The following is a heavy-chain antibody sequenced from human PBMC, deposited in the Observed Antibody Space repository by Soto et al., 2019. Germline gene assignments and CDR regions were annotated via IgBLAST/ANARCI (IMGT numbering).Heavy chain of an antibody. CDR3: ARDSQSYGSGSYYTDY. CDR1: GSIFRGYG. Sequence: GGSLRLSCAASGSIFRGYGMHWVRQAPGKGLEWVANIKQDGSEKYYVDSVKGRFTISRDNAKNSLYLQMNSLRAEDTAVYYCARDSQSYGSGSYYTDYWGQGTLVTVSS. CDR2: IKQDGSEK. D-gene: IGHD3-10*01. V-gene: IGHV3-7*01. J-gene: IGHJ4*02.